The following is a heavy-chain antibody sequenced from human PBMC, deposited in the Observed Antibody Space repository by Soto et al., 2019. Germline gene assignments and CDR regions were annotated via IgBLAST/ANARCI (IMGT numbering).Heavy chain of an antibody. J-gene: IGHJ4*02. CDR2: INRDGSHK. D-gene: IGHD2-21*02. CDR1: GFTLRNSW. V-gene: IGHV3-7*01. Sequence: GGSLRLSCAASGFTLRNSWMYWVRQAPGKGLEWVANINRDGSHKYYVDSVKGRFTISRDNAENSVFLQMNSLRAEDTAIYYCATKGDALNYWGQGTLVTVSS. CDR3: ATKGDALNY.